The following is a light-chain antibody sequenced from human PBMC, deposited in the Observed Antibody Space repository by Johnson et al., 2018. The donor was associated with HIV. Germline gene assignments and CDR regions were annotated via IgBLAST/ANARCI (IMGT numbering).Light chain of an antibody. CDR1: SSNIGNNF. V-gene: IGLV1-51*01. J-gene: IGLJ1*01. CDR3: GTWDSSLSAHYV. Sequence: QSVLTQPPSVSAAPGQRVTISCSGSSSNIGNNFVSWYQQLPGTAPKVLIYDTSKRPSGIPDRFYASKSGTSATLGITGLQTGDEADYYCGTWDSSLSAHYVFGSGTKVTVL. CDR2: DTS.